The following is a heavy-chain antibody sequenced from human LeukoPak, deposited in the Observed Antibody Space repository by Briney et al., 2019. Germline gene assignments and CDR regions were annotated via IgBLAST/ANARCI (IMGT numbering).Heavy chain of an antibody. J-gene: IGHJ3*02. V-gene: IGHV4-59*01. D-gene: IGHD5-12*01. CDR3: ARERTHGYIQEYDAFDI. CDR1: GGSLSSYY. CDR2: SFYSGST. Sequence: SEALSLTCALSGGSLSSYYRRWIRLPPGEGRGWVGNSFYSGSTNYDPSLKSRVTISVDTSNNQFSLKLSSVTAADAALYYCARERTHGYIQEYDAFDIWGQGTMVTVSS.